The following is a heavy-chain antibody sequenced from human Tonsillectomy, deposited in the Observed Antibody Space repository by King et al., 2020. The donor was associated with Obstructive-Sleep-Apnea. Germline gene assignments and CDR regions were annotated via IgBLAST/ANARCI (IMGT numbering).Heavy chain of an antibody. J-gene: IGHJ4*02. CDR3: ARDRFEGGSYGNLAMWGY. D-gene: IGHD1-26*01. V-gene: IGHV4-30-4*01. CDR1: GASISSGDFY. Sequence: QLQESGPGLVKPSQTLSLTCTVSGASISSGDFYWNWIRQPPGKGLEWIGYIYYSGSTYYNPSLKSRVTISIDTSKNQFSLKLNSVTAADTAGYYCARDRFEGGSYGNLAMWGYWGQGTLVTVSS. CDR2: IYYSGST.